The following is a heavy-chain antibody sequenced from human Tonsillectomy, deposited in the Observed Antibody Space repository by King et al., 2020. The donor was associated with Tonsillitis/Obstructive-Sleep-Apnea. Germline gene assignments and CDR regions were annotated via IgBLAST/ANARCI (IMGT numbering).Heavy chain of an antibody. CDR2: ISYDGSNK. CDR1: GFTFSSYA. Sequence: VQLVESGGAVVQPGRSLRLSCAASGFTFSSYAMHWVRQAPGKGLEWVAVISYDGSNKYYADSVKGRFTISRDNSKNTLYLQMNSLRAEDTAVYYCASDRNLAATAAPFDYWGQGTLVIVSS. J-gene: IGHJ4*02. V-gene: IGHV3-30*04. CDR3: ASDRNLAATAAPFDY. D-gene: IGHD6-13*01.